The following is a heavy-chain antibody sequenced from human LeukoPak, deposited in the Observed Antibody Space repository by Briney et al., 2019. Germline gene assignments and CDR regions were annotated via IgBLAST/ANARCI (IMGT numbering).Heavy chain of an antibody. J-gene: IGHJ4*02. Sequence: AAVKVSCKASGYTFTGYYMHWVRQAPGEGLEWMGWILPNSGGTNYAQKFQGRVTMPTHTSISAAYMELSRLRSDDTAVYYCARLRADHFDYWGQGTLVTVSS. CDR2: ILPNSGGT. CDR1: GYTFTGYY. V-gene: IGHV1-2*02. CDR3: ARLRADHFDY. D-gene: IGHD5-12*01.